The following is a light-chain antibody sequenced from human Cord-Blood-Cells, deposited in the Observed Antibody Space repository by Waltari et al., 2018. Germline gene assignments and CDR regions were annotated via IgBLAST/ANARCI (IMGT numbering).Light chain of an antibody. CDR1: PSFLYSSNNKNY. Sequence: DIVMTQSPESLAVSLGERATINCKSSPSFLYSSNNKNYLAWYQQKPGQPPKLLIYWASTRESGVPDRFSGSGSGTDFTLTISSLQAEDVAVYYCQQYYSTPYSFGQGTKLEIK. CDR2: WAS. CDR3: QQYYSTPYS. J-gene: IGKJ2*03. V-gene: IGKV4-1*01.